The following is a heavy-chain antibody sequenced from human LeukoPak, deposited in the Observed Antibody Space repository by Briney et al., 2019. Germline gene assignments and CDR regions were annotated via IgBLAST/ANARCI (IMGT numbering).Heavy chain of an antibody. J-gene: IGHJ4*02. CDR1: GYSFTGYY. Sequence: GASVKVSCKASGYSFTGYYIHWVRQAPGHGLEWMGRINPNSGGTNYAQNFQARITMTRDTSISTAYMEVRGLTSDDTAIFHCLRYNPSSHYLDYWGQGTLVTVSS. D-gene: IGHD6-6*01. CDR3: LRYNPSSHYLDY. CDR2: INPNSGGT. V-gene: IGHV1-2*06.